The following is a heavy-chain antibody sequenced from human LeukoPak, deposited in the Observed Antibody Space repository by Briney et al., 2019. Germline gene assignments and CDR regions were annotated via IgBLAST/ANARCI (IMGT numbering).Heavy chain of an antibody. V-gene: IGHV4-31*03. CDR3: ARYSGEFSFDY. J-gene: IGHJ4*02. D-gene: IGHD4-17*01. CDR1: XDSITSGAYY. Sequence: SQTLSLTCTVSXDSITSGAYYWSWIRQHPGKGLEWIGYIYYTGSSYYNPSLERRVTISVGTSKDQFSLKLTSVTAADTAVYYCARYSGEFSFDYWGQGTPVTVSS. CDR2: IYYTGSS.